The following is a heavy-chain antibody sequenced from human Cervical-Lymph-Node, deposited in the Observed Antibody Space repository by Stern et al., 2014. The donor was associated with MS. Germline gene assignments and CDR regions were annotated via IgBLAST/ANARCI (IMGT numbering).Heavy chain of an antibody. CDR2: ISYDGSNK. J-gene: IGHJ4*02. V-gene: IGHV3-30*01. CDR3: ARDYGGTGGY. Sequence: QLQLVESGGGVVQPGRSLRLSCAASGFPFSSYAMPWVRQAPGKGLEWVAVISYDGSNKYYADSVKGRFTISRDNSKNTLYLQMNSLRAEDTAVYYCARDYGGTGGYWGQGTLVTVSS. CDR1: GFPFSSYA. D-gene: IGHD4-23*01.